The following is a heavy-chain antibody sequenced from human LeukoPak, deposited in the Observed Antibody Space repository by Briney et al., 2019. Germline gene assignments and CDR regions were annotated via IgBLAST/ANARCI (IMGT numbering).Heavy chain of an antibody. J-gene: IGHJ3*02. D-gene: IGHD1-26*01. CDR1: GYTFTSYD. CDR2: MNPNSGNT. Sequence: ASVKVSCKASGYTFTSYDINWVRQATGQGLEWMGWMNPNSGNTGYAQKFQGRVTMTRNTSISTAYMELRSLRSDDTAIYYCARGIDSGSPPLGTFEIWGQGTMVTVSS. V-gene: IGHV1-8*01. CDR3: ARGIDSGSPPLGTFEI.